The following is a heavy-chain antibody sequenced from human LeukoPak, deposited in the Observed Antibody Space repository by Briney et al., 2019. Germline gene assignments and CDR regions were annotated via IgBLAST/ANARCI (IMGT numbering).Heavy chain of an antibody. CDR2: IIPMFATT. D-gene: IGHD3-10*01. J-gene: IGHJ6*02. Sequence: SVKVSCKSPGGTFSDYAISWVRQAPGQGLEWMGGIIPMFATTNYAQKFQGRVTISADESTSTAYMELSSLVSEDTAVYYCARGLSGSGNYYSYYYYYPMDVRGQGTTVTVSS. CDR3: ARGLSGSGNYYSYYYYYPMDV. CDR1: GGTFSDYA. V-gene: IGHV1-69*13.